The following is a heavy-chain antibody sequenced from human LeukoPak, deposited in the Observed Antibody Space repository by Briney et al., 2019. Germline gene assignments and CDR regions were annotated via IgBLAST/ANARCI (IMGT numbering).Heavy chain of an antibody. CDR2: ISGSGGLT. Sequence: PGGSLRLSCAASGLTFNNYAMTWVRQAPGKGLEWVSSISGSGGLTYYADSVRGRFTFSRDNSKNTLYLQMNGLRAEDTAVYYCAKDPSYYYGSGSPFDYWGQGTLVTVSS. J-gene: IGHJ4*02. V-gene: IGHV3-23*01. CDR3: AKDPSYYYGSGSPFDY. CDR1: GLTFNNYA. D-gene: IGHD3-10*01.